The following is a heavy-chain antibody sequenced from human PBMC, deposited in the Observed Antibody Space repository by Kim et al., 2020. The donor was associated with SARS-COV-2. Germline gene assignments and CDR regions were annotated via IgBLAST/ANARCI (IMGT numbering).Heavy chain of an antibody. J-gene: IGHJ3*02. Sequence: SVKVSCKASGGTFSSYAISWVRQAPGQGLEWMGRIIPILGIANYAQKFQGRVTITADKSTSTAYMELSSLRSEDTAVYYCARDKGYDSSVDAFDIWGQGTMVTVSS. CDR1: GGTFSSYA. CDR2: IIPILGIA. D-gene: IGHD3-22*01. CDR3: ARDKGYDSSVDAFDI. V-gene: IGHV1-69*04.